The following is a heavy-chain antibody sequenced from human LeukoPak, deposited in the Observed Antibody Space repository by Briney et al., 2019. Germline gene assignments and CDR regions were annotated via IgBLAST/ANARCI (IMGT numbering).Heavy chain of an antibody. D-gene: IGHD2-15*01. J-gene: IGHJ4*02. CDR1: GFISSDYS. CDR2: IYYSGST. Sequence: LRLSCAASGFISSDYSLHWVRQPPGKGLEWIGYIYYSGSTNYNPSLKSRVTISVDTSKNQFSLKLNSVTAADTAVYYCARGRQVVDYWGQGTLVTVSS. V-gene: IGHV4-59*01. CDR3: ARGRQVVDY.